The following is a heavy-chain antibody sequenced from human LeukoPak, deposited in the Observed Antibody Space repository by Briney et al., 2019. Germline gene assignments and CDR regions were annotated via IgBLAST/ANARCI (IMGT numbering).Heavy chain of an antibody. J-gene: IGHJ4*02. V-gene: IGHV4-34*01. CDR2: INHSGST. D-gene: IGHD3-16*01. Sequence: SETLSLTCAVYGGSFSGYYWSWIRQPPGKGLEWIGEINHSGSTYYNPSLKSRVTISVDTSKNQFSLKLSSVTAADTAVYYCARSTPYMITFGGETTFDYWGQGTLVTVSS. CDR1: GGSFSGYY. CDR3: ARSTPYMITFGGETTFDY.